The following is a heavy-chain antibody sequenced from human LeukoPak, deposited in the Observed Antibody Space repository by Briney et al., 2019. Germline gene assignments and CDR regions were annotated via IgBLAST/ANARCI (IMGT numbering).Heavy chain of an antibody. Sequence: ASVKVSCKASGYTFTCYYMHWVRQAPRQGLEWMGWINPNSGGTNYAQKFQGWATMTRDTSISTAYMELSRLRSDDTAVYYCARAGNYGDYGDYYGMDVWGQGTTVTVSS. CDR1: GYTFTCYY. D-gene: IGHD4-17*01. CDR2: INPNSGGT. V-gene: IGHV1-2*04. J-gene: IGHJ6*02. CDR3: ARAGNYGDYGDYYGMDV.